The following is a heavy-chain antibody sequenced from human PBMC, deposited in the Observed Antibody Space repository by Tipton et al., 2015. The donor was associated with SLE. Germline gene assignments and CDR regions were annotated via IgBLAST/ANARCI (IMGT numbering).Heavy chain of an antibody. D-gene: IGHD4-11*01. Sequence: SLRLSCVASRFTFSNSDMNWVRQAPGKRLEWISYINSSGSTIFYADSVKGRFTISRVNSKNSLYLQMNSLRAEDTAVYYCASHPRHNRDYSDSVDGLDIWGQGTMVTVSS. CDR1: RFTFSNSD. CDR2: INSSGSTI. J-gene: IGHJ3*02. CDR3: ASHPRHNRDYSDSVDGLDI. V-gene: IGHV3-48*03.